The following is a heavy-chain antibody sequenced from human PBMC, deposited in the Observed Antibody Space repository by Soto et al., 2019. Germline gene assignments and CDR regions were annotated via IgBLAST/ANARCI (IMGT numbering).Heavy chain of an antibody. CDR1: GFTFSSYA. V-gene: IGHV3-23*01. CDR3: ATEGGLIVVPAASLYYYMDV. D-gene: IGHD2-2*01. J-gene: IGHJ6*03. CDR2: ISGSGGST. Sequence: EVQLLESGGGLVQPGGSLRLSCAASGFTFSSYAMSWVRQAPGKGLEWVSAISGSGGSTYYADSAKGRFTISRDNSKNTLYLQMNSLRAEDTAVYYCATEGGLIVVPAASLYYYMDVWGKGTTVTVSS.